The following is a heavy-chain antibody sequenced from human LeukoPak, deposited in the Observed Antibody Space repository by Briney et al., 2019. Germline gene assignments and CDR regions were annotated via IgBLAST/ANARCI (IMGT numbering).Heavy chain of an antibody. V-gene: IGHV3-7*01. CDR1: GFTFSNYW. CDR3: ARDVSSGWYFDY. J-gene: IGHJ4*02. CDR2: IKQDGSET. D-gene: IGHD6-19*01. Sequence: GGSLRLSCAASGFTFSNYWMNWVRQAPGKGLEWVANIKQDGSETYYVDSVKGRFTISRDNAKNSLYLQMNSLRDEDTAVYYCARDVSSGWYFDYWGQGTLVTVSS.